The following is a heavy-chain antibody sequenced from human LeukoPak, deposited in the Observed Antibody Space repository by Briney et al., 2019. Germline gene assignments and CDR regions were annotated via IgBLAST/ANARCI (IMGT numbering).Heavy chain of an antibody. D-gene: IGHD4-11*01. CDR3: AREDSDYSNYDF. CDR1: GFSFSSYE. Sequence: PGGSLRLSCAASGFSFSSYEMNWVREAPGKGLVWVSYISGSGSIIYYADSVKGRFTVSRDNAKNSLYLQMNDLRAEDTAVYYCAREDSDYSNYDFWGQGTLVTVSS. V-gene: IGHV3-48*03. J-gene: IGHJ4*02. CDR2: ISGSGSII.